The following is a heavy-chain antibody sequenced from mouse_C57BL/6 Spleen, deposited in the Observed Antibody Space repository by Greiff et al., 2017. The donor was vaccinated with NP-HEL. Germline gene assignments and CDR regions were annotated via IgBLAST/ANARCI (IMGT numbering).Heavy chain of an antibody. Sequence: VKLVESGPGLVAPSQRLSITCTVSGFSLTSYGVDWVRQPPGKGLEWLGVIWGGGSTNYNSALMSRLSISKDNSKSQVFLKMNSLQTDDTAMYYCAKHYYYGSSYDYYAMDYWGQGTSVTVSS. D-gene: IGHD1-1*01. J-gene: IGHJ4*01. CDR3: AKHYYYGSSYDYYAMDY. V-gene: IGHV2-9*01. CDR1: GFSLTSYG. CDR2: IWGGGST.